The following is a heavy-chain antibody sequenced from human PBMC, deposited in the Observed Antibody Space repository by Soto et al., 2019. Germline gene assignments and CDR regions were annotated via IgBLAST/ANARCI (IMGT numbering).Heavy chain of an antibody. CDR2: IATQNDNT. Sequence: PLVQSGAEVKKPGSSVKVSCQAFGYTFISYGIGLGRQAPGQGLEWMGWIATQNDNTNYAQQFQGRVTFTTDTSTSTAYMELRSLTSDDTAIYYCARVYSSGWKGLGYWGQGTLVTVSS. D-gene: IGHD6-19*01. CDR1: GYTFISYG. V-gene: IGHV1-18*01. CDR3: ARVYSSGWKGLGY. J-gene: IGHJ4*02.